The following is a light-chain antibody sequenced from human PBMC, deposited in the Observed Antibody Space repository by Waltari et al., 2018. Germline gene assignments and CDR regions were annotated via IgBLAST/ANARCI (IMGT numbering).Light chain of an antibody. Sequence: DIQMAQSPSSLSASVGDRVTITCRTSQSITSYLNWYQQKPGRAPKLLIYAASTLQSGVPSGFSGSGSGTDFTLTISSLQREDFATYYCQQSYSAPFTFGGGTKVEIK. CDR2: AAS. V-gene: IGKV1-39*01. CDR1: QSITSY. J-gene: IGKJ4*01. CDR3: QQSYSAPFT.